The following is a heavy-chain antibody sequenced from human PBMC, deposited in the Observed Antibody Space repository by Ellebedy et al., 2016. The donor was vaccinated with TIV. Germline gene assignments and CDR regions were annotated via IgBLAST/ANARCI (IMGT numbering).Heavy chain of an antibody. Sequence: SETLSLTCTVSGGSISSYYWSWIRQPPGKGLEWIGYIYYSGSTNYNPSLKSRVTISVDTSKNQFSLKLSSVTAADTAVYYCARLKAADRFDYWGQGTLVTVSS. CDR3: ARLKAADRFDY. CDR1: GGSISSYY. D-gene: IGHD6-13*01. V-gene: IGHV4-59*08. CDR2: IYYSGST. J-gene: IGHJ4*02.